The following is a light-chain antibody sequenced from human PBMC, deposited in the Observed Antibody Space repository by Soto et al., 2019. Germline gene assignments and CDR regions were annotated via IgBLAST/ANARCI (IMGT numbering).Light chain of an antibody. CDR2: DSS. J-gene: IGKJ2*01. V-gene: IGKV1-33*01. CDR3: QQFDDLPYT. CDR1: HDIRNY. Sequence: DIQMTQSPSSLSASVGDRVTITCQASHDIRNYVNWYQQKPGKAPKVLIYDSSILETGDPSRFSGSGSGTDFTLTISSLEPEDIATYYCQQFDDLPYTFGQGTKLEI.